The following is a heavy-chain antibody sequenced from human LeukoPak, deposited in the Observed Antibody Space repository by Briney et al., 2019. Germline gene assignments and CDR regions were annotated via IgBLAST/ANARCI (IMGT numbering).Heavy chain of an antibody. J-gene: IGHJ6*03. Sequence: ASVKVSCKASGYTFTSYGIGWVRQAPGQGLEWMGWISAYNGNTNYAQKLQGRVTMTTDTSTSTAYMELRSLRSDDTAVYYCARGELRSRITIFGVATRPTYYYMDVWGKGTTVTVSS. CDR1: GYTFTSYG. D-gene: IGHD3-3*01. CDR2: ISAYNGNT. CDR3: ARGELRSRITIFGVATRPTYYYMDV. V-gene: IGHV1-18*01.